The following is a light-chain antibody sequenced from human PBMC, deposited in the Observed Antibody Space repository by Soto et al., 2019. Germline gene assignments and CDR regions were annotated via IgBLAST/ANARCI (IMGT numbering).Light chain of an antibody. CDR1: SSDVGAYNS. V-gene: IGLV2-8*01. CDR2: EVN. Sequence: QSALTQPPSASGSPGQSVTISCTGTSSDVGAYNSVSWYQHYPGKAPKLLIYEVNKRPSGVPDRFSGSKSGNTASLTVSGLQAEDEADYYCSSYAGATNMVFGGGTKQTV. CDR3: SSYAGATNMV. J-gene: IGLJ2*01.